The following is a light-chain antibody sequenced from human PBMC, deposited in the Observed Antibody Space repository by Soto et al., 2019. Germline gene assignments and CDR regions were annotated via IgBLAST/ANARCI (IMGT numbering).Light chain of an antibody. Sequence: EIILTHSPDTLSLSPCERATLSCSASQTVSSNYLAWCQQRPGQAPRLLIYGASTRAAGIPDRFSGSGSGTDFTLTITRLEPEDSAVYYCQQYGSSPITFGQGTRLEIK. V-gene: IGKV3-20*01. CDR1: QTVSSNY. CDR2: GAS. CDR3: QQYGSSPIT. J-gene: IGKJ5*01.